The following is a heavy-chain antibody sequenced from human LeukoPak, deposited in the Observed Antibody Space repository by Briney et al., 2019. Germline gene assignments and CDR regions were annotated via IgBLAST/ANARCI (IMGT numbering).Heavy chain of an antibody. CDR1: GGTFSSYA. Sequence: GASVEVSCKASGGTFSSYAISWVRQAPGQGLEWMGRIIPIFGTANYAQKFQGRVTITADKSTSTAYMELSSLRSEDTAVYYCARSGYDYYMDVWGKGTTVTVSS. J-gene: IGHJ6*03. CDR2: IIPIFGTA. CDR3: ARSGYDYYMDV. V-gene: IGHV1-69*06. D-gene: IGHD6-25*01.